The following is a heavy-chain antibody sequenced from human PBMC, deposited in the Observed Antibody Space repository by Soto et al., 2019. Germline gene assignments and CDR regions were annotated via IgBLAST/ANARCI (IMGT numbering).Heavy chain of an antibody. V-gene: IGHV4-34*01. J-gene: IGHJ4*02. CDR1: GGSFSGYY. D-gene: IGHD5-18*01. Sequence: LSLTCAVYGGSFSGYYWSWIRQPPGKGLEWIGEINHSGSTNYNPSLKSRVTISVDTSKNQFXLXXSSVTXXDSAVYYCARALRGYSYGYSFDYWGQGTLVPAPQ. CDR2: INHSGST. CDR3: ARALRGYSYGYSFDY.